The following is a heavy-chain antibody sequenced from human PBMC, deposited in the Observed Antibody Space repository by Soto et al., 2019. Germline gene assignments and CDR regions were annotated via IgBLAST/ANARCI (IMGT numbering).Heavy chain of an antibody. CDR1: GGSITSYY. CDR3: ARDAFYGSGSYHAN. CDR2: IFYSGIS. Sequence: QVRLQESGPGLVKPSETLSLTCTVSGGSITSYYWSWIRQSPGKELEWIGYIFYSGISKYNPSLKGRVTMSVDTFKNQFSLKLTSVTAADTAVYYCARDAFYGSGSYHANWGQGTLVTVSS. J-gene: IGHJ4*02. V-gene: IGHV4-59*01. D-gene: IGHD3-10*01.